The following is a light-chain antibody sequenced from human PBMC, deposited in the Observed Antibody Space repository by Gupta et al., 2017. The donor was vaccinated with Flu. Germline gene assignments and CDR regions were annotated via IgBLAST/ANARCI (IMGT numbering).Light chain of an antibody. V-gene: IGLV4-69*01. CDR1: SGHSSYA. CDR3: QTWGTGMGV. CDR2: LNSDGSH. Sequence: QLVLTQSPPASPSLGASVTPTCTLSSGHSSYAIAWHQQQLEKGPRYLMKLNSDGSHSKGDGIPDRFSGSSSGAERYLTISSLQSEDEADYYCQTWGTGMGVFGGGTKLTVL. J-gene: IGLJ3*02.